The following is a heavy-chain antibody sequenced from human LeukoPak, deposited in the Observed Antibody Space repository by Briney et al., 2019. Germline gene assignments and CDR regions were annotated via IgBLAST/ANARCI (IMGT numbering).Heavy chain of an antibody. CDR1: GVSISTYY. CDR2: INHSGST. CDR3: ARLEWGSAGSGSFDH. D-gene: IGHD6-25*01. Sequence: PSETLSLTCTVSGVSISTYYWSWIRQPPGKGLESLGEINHSGSTNYNPSLKSRVTISVDTSKNQFSLKLSSVTAADTAVYYCARLEWGSAGSGSFDHWGHGTLVTVSS. J-gene: IGHJ4*01. V-gene: IGHV4-34*01.